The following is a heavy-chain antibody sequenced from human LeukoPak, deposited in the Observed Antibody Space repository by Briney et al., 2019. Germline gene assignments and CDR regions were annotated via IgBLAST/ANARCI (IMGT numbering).Heavy chain of an antibody. D-gene: IGHD6-19*01. V-gene: IGHV3-30*02. CDR1: GFTFSSYG. J-gene: IGHJ4*02. Sequence: GGSLRLSCAASGFTFSSYGMHWVRQAPGKGLEWVAFKRYDGSTKNYADSVKGRFTISRDTSKNTLYLQMNSLRAEDTAVYYCTKDHSGLYSSDWFLDYWGQGTLVTVSS. CDR3: TKDHSGLYSSDWFLDY. CDR2: KRYDGSTK.